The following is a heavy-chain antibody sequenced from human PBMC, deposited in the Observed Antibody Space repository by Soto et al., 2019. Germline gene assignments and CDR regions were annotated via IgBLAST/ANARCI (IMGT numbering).Heavy chain of an antibody. J-gene: IGHJ5*02. V-gene: IGHV4-39*07. D-gene: IGHD3-22*01. Sequence: SETLSLTCTVAGGSIGGSNYFWGWIRQSPGTGLEWLGTIYSSGSTYYNPSLKSRITMSLDTSKNQFSLNLGSVTAADTAVYYCARGKTSSGYYYWFDPWGQGTLVTVSS. CDR2: IYSSGST. CDR1: GGSIGGSNYF. CDR3: ARGKTSSGYYYWFDP.